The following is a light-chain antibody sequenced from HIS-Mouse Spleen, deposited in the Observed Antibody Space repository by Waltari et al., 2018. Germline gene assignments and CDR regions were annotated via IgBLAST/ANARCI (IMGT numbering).Light chain of an antibody. V-gene: IGLV2-23*01. J-gene: IGLJ2*01. Sequence: QSALTQPASVSGSPGQSITISCTGTSSDVGSYNLVSWYQQHTGKAPKLMIYEGSKRPSGVSNRFSGSKSGNTASLTISGLQAEDEADYYCCSYAGSSTVVFGGGTKLTVL. CDR3: CSYAGSSTVV. CDR2: EGS. CDR1: SSDVGSYNL.